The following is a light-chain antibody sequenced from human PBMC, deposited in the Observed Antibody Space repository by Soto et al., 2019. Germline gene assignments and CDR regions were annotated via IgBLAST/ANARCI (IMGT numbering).Light chain of an antibody. J-gene: IGKJ5*01. CDR3: PQYYNLPIP. V-gene: IGKV1D-13*01. Sequence: AIHLTQSQSSLSASVGDRGTVTCRASQGISMALAWYHQKPGKAPKLLIYDASSLESGVPSRFSGSGSGTDFTLTIISLQPEDFATYYSPQYYNLPIPFGQRARLDIK. CDR1: QGISMA. CDR2: DAS.